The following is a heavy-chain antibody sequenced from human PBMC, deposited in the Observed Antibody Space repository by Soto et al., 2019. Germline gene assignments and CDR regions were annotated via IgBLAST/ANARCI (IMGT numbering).Heavy chain of an antibody. Sequence: GGSLRLSCAASGFIFTSYTMNWVRQAPGRGLEWVSSISPNSDYIYDSDSVKGRFTISRDNAKYSLFLQMNILRPEDTAVYYCARYPPAESPAPERHYDLWGRGTLVTVSS. CDR1: GFIFTSYT. CDR3: ARYPPAESPAPERHYDL. D-gene: IGHD2-15*01. V-gene: IGHV3-21*06. J-gene: IGHJ2*01. CDR2: ISPNSDYI.